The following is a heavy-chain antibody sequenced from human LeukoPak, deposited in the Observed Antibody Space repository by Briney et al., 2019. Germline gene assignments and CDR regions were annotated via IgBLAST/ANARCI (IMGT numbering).Heavy chain of an antibody. J-gene: IGHJ5*02. CDR3: ARVSGVWGSYRYNWFDP. V-gene: IGHV3-23*01. Sequence: PGGSLRLSCAASGFTFSSYAMSWVRQAPGRGLEWVSAISGSGGSTYYADSVKGRFTISRDNSKNTLYLRMNSLRAEDTAVYYCARVSGVWGSYRYNWFDPWGQGTLVTVSS. CDR2: ISGSGGST. CDR1: GFTFSSYA. D-gene: IGHD3-16*02.